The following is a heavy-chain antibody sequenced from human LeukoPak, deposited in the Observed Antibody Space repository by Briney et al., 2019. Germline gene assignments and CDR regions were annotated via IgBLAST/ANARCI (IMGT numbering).Heavy chain of an antibody. CDR1: GYTFHNYA. D-gene: IGHD3-16*01. CDR2: IGANRGDT. J-gene: IGHJ5*02. Sequence: ASVNVSFKASGYTFHNYAISWVRQAAGQGLEGMGWIGANRGDTNYAQHLQGRLTMTTDMSTSTAYMELKTLRSDDSAVYYCATSRDFMNWLDTWGQGTLVTVSS. V-gene: IGHV1-18*01. CDR3: ATSRDFMNWLDT.